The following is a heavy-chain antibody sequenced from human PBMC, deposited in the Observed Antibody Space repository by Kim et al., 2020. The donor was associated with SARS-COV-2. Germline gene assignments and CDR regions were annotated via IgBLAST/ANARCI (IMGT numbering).Heavy chain of an antibody. CDR2: ISWNGDNR. Sequence: GGSLRLSCAASGFRFDDYALHWVRQPPGKGLEWVSGISWNGDNRGHADSVMGRFTISRDNAKNSLYLQMNELRPDDTALYYCARSGDGTYPQGAYYYGL. V-gene: IGHV3-9*01. CDR1: GFRFDDYA. CDR3: ARSGDGTYPQGAYYYGL. J-gene: IGHJ6*01. D-gene: IGHD3-16*02.